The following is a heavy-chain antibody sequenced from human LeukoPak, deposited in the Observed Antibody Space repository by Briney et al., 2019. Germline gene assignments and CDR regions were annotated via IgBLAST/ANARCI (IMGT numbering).Heavy chain of an antibody. CDR2: IYHSGST. CDR3: AVSQNLVVATGGGDY. D-gene: IGHD1-26*01. CDR1: GGSFSGYY. V-gene: IGHV4-34*01. J-gene: IGHJ4*02. Sequence: PSETLSLTCAVHGGSFSGYYWSWIRQPPGKGLEWIGEIYHSGSTNYNPSLKSRVTISVDKSKNQFSLKLSSVTAADTAVYYCAVSQNLVVATGGGDYWGQGTLVTVSS.